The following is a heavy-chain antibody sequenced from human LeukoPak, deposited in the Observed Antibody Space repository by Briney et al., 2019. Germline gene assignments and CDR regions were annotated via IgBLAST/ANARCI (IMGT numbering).Heavy chain of an antibody. CDR2: ITSSGDTM. CDR1: GFTFNSYS. CDR3: AKDGHDSSGYYPANLDY. V-gene: IGHV3-48*01. J-gene: IGHJ4*02. D-gene: IGHD3-22*01. Sequence: GGSLRLSCAASGFTFNSYSMNWVRQAPGKGLEWISYITSSGDTMYYTDSVKGRFTISRDNSKNTLYLQMNSLRAEDTAVYYCAKDGHDSSGYYPANLDYWGQGTLVTVSS.